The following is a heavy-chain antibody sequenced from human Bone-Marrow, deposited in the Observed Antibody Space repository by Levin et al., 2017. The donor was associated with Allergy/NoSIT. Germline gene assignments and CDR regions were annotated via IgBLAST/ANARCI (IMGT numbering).Heavy chain of an antibody. D-gene: IGHD2-21*01. CDR3: ARRAYCGSPRYSGAYYLDY. CDR1: GYTFTSYW. CDR2: ILPGASEV. Sequence: GESLKISCKGSGYTFTSYWIGWVRQTPGKGLEWMGMILPGASEVRDSPSFQGQVTLSVDKSNNTAYLQLSTLKASDSGMLYCARRAYCGSPRYSGAYYLDYWGQGTLVTVSS. J-gene: IGHJ4*02. V-gene: IGHV5-51*01.